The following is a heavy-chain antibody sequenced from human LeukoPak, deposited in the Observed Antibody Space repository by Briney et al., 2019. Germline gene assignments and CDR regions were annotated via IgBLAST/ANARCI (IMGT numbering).Heavy chain of an antibody. Sequence: SETLSLTCTVSGGSISSYYWSWIRQPPGKGLEWTGYIYYSVSTNYNPSLKSRVTISVDTSNNQFSLKLSSVTAADTAVYYCARSHSVWTSSDYWGQGTLVTVSS. CDR1: GGSISSYY. CDR3: ARSHSVWTSSDY. J-gene: IGHJ4*02. V-gene: IGHV4-59*01. D-gene: IGHD2-2*01. CDR2: IYYSVST.